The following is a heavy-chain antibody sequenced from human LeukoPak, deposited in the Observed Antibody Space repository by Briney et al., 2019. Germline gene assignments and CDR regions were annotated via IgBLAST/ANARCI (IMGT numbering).Heavy chain of an antibody. CDR1: GFIFENYW. Sequence: GGSLRLSCAASGFIFENYWMNWVRQAPGKGLEWVANIEQDGSEKYYVDSVKGRFTISRDNARNSLYLQMNSLRAEDTAVYYCAKVPSSGQLLHKGFDYWGQGTLVTVSS. V-gene: IGHV3-7*01. CDR3: AKVPSSGQLLHKGFDY. D-gene: IGHD2-2*01. CDR2: IEQDGSEK. J-gene: IGHJ4*02.